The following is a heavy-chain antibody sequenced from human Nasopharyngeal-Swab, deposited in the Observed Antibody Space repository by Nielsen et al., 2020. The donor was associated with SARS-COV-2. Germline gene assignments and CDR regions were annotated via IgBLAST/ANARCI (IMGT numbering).Heavy chain of an antibody. V-gene: IGHV1-2*06. D-gene: IGHD6-6*01. CDR2: INPNSGGT. J-gene: IGHJ6*02. CDR1: GYSFSAYY. Sequence: ASVKVSCKASGYSFSAYYIHWVRQAPGKGLEWMGRINPNSGGTDYAQKFQGRVTMTRDTSIRTAYMDLSSLRSDDTAMYYCARNGTSRGIASRPGLYYYPMDVWGQGTTVTVSS. CDR3: ARNGTSRGIASRPGLYYYPMDV.